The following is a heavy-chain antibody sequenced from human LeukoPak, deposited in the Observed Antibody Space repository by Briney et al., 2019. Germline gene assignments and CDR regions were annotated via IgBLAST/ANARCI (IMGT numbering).Heavy chain of an antibody. CDR1: GFTFSSHS. Sequence: GGSLRLSCAASGFTFSSHSMDWVRQAPGKGLEWVSYISSSSSTIYYADSVKGRFTISRDNAKNSLYLHMNNLRAEDTAVYYCARALAPEVGSTPDYWGQGILVTVSS. J-gene: IGHJ4*02. CDR3: ARALAPEVGSTPDY. CDR2: ISSSSSTI. V-gene: IGHV3-48*04. D-gene: IGHD1-26*01.